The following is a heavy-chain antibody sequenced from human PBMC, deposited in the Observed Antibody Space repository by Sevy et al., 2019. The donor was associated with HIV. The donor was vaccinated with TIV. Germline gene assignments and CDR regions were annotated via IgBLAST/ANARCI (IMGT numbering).Heavy chain of an antibody. Sequence: GGSLRLSCAASGFTFSSYGMHWVRQAPDKGLEWVAFIRYDGSNKDYADSVKGRFTISRDNSKNTLYLQMNSLRAEDTAVYYCAKVPAGGTTLYYYYYMDVWGKGTTVTVSS. CDR2: IRYDGSNK. CDR3: AKVPAGGTTLYYYYYMDV. V-gene: IGHV3-30*02. CDR1: GFTFSSYG. J-gene: IGHJ6*03. D-gene: IGHD1-7*01.